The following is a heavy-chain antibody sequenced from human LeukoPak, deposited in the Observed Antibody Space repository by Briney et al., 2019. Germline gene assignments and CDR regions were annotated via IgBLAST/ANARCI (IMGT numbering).Heavy chain of an antibody. CDR2: IYYSGST. CDR1: GGSISSYY. V-gene: IGHV4-59*12. J-gene: IGHJ6*03. CDR3: ARAPSYDILAMDV. D-gene: IGHD3-9*01. Sequence: PSETLSLTCTVSGGSISSYYWSWIRQPPGKGLEWIGYIYYSGSTNYNPSLKSRVTMSVDTSKNQFSLKLSSVTAADTAVYYCARAPSYDILAMDVWGKGTTVTISS.